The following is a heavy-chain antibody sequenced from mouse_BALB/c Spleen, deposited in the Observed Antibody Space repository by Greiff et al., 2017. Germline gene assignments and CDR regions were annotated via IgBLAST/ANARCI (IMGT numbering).Heavy chain of an antibody. D-gene: IGHD2-10*02. CDR1: GYSITSGYY. J-gene: IGHJ4*01. V-gene: IGHV3-6*02. CDR3: AREGYGNSYAMDY. Sequence: EVKLVESGPGLVKPSQSLSLTCSVTGYSITSGYYWNWIRQFPGNKLEWMGYISYDGSNNYNPSLKNRISITRDTSKNQFFLKLNSVTTEDTATYYCAREGYGNSYAMDYWGQGTSVTVSS. CDR2: ISYDGSN.